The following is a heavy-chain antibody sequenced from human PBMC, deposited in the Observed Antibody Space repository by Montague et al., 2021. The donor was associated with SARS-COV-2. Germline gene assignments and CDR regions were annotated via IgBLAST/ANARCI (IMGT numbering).Heavy chain of an antibody. CDR1: GGSISTSPYS. CDR3: ARGNRIAVAGTDFDY. CDR2: IYYSGST. D-gene: IGHD6-19*01. Sequence: SETLSLTCTVSGGSISTSPYSWGWIRQPPGKGLEWIGSIYYSGSTYYNPSLKSRVAISIDTSEHQFSLKLSSVTAADTAVYYCARGNRIAVAGTDFDYWGQGTPVTVSS. J-gene: IGHJ4*02. V-gene: IGHV4-39*07.